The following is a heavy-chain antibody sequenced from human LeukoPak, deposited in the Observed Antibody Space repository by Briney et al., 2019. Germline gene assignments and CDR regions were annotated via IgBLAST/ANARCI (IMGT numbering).Heavy chain of an antibody. CDR3: AKDDIAAAGTGDYYYYYGMDV. D-gene: IGHD6-13*01. CDR1: GFTFSSYA. J-gene: IGHJ6*02. V-gene: IGHV3-23*01. CDR2: ISGSGGST. Sequence: GGSLRLSCAASGFTFSSYAMSWVRQAPGKGLEWVSAISGSGGSTYYADSVKGRFTISRDNSKNTLYLQMNSLRAEDTAVYYCAKDDIAAAGTGDYYYYYGMDVWGQGTTVTVSS.